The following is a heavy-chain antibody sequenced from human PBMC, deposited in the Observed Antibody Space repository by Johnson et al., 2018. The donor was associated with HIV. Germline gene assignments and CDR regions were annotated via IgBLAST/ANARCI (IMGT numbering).Heavy chain of an antibody. V-gene: IGHV3-30*03. CDR2: ISYEASNK. J-gene: IGHJ3*02. D-gene: IGHD3-10*01. CDR3: ARVFVDDEDTWVNYYDALDI. CDR1: GFTFSNAW. Sequence: QMLLVESGGGLVKPGGSLRLSCAASGFTFSNAWMSWVRQAPGKGLEWVAVISYEASNKHFPDSVKGRFTISSDNSKNTLYLQMNSLRAEDTAVYYCARVFVDDEDTWVNYYDALDIWGQGTMVTVSS.